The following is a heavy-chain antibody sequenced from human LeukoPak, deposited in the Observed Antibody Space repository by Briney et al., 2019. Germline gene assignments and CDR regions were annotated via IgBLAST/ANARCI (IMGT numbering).Heavy chain of an antibody. D-gene: IGHD6-19*01. Sequence: AASVKVSCKASGYTFTSYDINWVRQATAQGLEWMGWMNPNSGNTGYAQKFQGRVTMTRNISISTAYMDLSSLRSEDTAVYYCARGFRSGDDYFDYWGQGTLVTVSS. V-gene: IGHV1-8*01. CDR3: ARGFRSGDDYFDY. J-gene: IGHJ4*02. CDR2: MNPNSGNT. CDR1: GYTFTSYD.